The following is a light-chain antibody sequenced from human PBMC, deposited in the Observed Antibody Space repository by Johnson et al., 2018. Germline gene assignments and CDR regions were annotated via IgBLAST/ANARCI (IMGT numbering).Light chain of an antibody. CDR2: ENN. CDR1: SSNIGNNY. Sequence: QSVLTQPPSVSATPGQKVTISCSGSSSNIGNNYVSWYQQLPGTAPKLLIYENNKRPSGIPDRFSGSKSGPSATLGITGLQTGDEADYYCGTWDSSLSAGNVFGTGTKVTVL. J-gene: IGLJ1*01. CDR3: GTWDSSLSAGNV. V-gene: IGLV1-51*02.